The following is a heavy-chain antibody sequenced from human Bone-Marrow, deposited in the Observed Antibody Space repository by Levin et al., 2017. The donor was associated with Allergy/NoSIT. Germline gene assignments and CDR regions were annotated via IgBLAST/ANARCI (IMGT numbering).Heavy chain of an antibody. V-gene: IGHV3-21*01. D-gene: IGHD1-26*01. Sequence: GESLKISCAASGFTFSSYSMNWVRQAPGKGLEWVSSISSSSSYIYYADSVKGRFTISRDNAKNSLYLQMNSLRAEDTAVYYCARDEVGANAFDIWGQGTMVIVSS. CDR3: ARDEVGANAFDI. CDR2: ISSSSSYI. CDR1: GFTFSSYS. J-gene: IGHJ3*02.